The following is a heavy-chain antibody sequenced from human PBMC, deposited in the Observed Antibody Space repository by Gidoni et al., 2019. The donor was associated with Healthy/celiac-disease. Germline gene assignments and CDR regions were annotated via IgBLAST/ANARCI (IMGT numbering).Heavy chain of an antibody. J-gene: IGHJ4*02. D-gene: IGHD2-2*01. CDR2: INHSGST. CDR1: GGSFSGYY. Sequence: QVQLQQWGAGLLKPSETLSLTCAVYGGSFSGYYWSWIRQPPGKGLEWIGEINHSGSTNYNPSLKSRVTISVDTSKNQFSLKLSSVTAADTAVYYCARRRSLGIVVVPAAIDYWGQGTLVTVSS. V-gene: IGHV4-34*01. CDR3: ARRRSLGIVVVPAAIDY.